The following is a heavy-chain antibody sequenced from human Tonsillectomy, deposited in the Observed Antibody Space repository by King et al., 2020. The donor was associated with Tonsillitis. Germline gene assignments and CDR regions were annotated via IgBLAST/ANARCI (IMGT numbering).Heavy chain of an antibody. V-gene: IGHV4-61*01. J-gene: IGHJ2*01. CDR1: GGSVSSGSYY. CDR3: ARVGRLTGHWYFDL. Sequence: QLQESGPGLVKPSETLSLTCTVSGGSVSSGSYYWSWIRQPPGKGLEWIGYIYYSGSTNYNPSLKSRVTISVDTSKNQFSLKLSSVTAADTAVYYCARVGRLTGHWYFDLWGRGTLVTVSS. D-gene: IGHD1-20*01. CDR2: IYYSGST.